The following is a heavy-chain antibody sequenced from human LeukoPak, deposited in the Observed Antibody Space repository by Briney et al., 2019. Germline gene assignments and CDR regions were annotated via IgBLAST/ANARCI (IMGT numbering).Heavy chain of an antibody. CDR3: ARDPRWLTPDCTSTSCYENYFDP. Sequence: SETLSLTCAVSGYSISSGYQWAWIRQSPGQGLEWIGSIYHSGSAHYNPSLKSRVTISVETSKNQFSLKMYSVTAADTAVYYCARDPRWLTPDCTSTSCYENYFDPWGQGTLVTASS. V-gene: IGHV4-38-2*02. CDR1: GYSISSGYQ. D-gene: IGHD2-2*01. J-gene: IGHJ5*02. CDR2: IYHSGSA.